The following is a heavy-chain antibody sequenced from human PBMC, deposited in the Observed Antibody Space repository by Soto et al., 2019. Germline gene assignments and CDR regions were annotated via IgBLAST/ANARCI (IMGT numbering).Heavy chain of an antibody. CDR1: GRSVSSGGYY. D-gene: IGHD6-19*01. J-gene: IGHJ5*02. CDR2: IYHIGSP. CDR3: VRDRALDSSGHWFDT. V-gene: IGHV4-31*03. Sequence: PSETLSLTCTVSGRSVSSGGYYWTWIRQHPGRGLEWIGCIYHIGSPYYNPSLESRVTISLDTSKNQFSLNLTSVTAADTAIYYCVRDRALDSSGHWFDTWGQGTLVTVSS.